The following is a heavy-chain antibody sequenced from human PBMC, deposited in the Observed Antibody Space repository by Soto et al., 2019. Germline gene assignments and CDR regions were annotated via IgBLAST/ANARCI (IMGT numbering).Heavy chain of an antibody. Sequence: GGSLRLSCAASGFTVSSNYMSWVRQAPGKGLEWVSVIYSGGSTYYADSVKGRFTISRDNSKNTLYLQMNSLRAEDTAVYYCATTYPPSLLYSGWGKGTTVTVSS. CDR1: GFTVSSNY. D-gene: IGHD2-21*01. CDR3: ATTYPPSLLYSG. V-gene: IGHV3-66*01. J-gene: IGHJ6*04. CDR2: IYSGGST.